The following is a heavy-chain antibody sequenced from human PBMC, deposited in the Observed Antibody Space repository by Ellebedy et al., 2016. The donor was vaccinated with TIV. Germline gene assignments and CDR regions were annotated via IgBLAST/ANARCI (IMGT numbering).Heavy chain of an antibody. D-gene: IGHD3-3*01. V-gene: IGHV4-34*01. CDR3: ARADTIYFDY. Sequence: SETLSLXXAVYGGSFSGYYWSWIRQPPGKGLEWIGEINHSGSTNYNPSLKSRVTISVDTSKNQFSLKLSSVTAADTAVYYCARADTIYFDYWGQGTLVTVSS. J-gene: IGHJ4*02. CDR2: INHSGST. CDR1: GGSFSGYY.